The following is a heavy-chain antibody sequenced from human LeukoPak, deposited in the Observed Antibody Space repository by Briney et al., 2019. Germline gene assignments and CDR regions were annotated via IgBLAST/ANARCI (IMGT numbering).Heavy chain of an antibody. CDR3: TTTNRGTGSYYKYFDN. D-gene: IGHD3-10*01. J-gene: IGHJ4*02. CDR2: IKSKTYDGTI. V-gene: IGHV3-15*01. CDR1: GFTFSSYA. Sequence: GGSLRLSCAASGFTFSSYAMSWVRQAPGKGLEWVGRIKSKTYDGTIDYAAPMKGRITISRDDSRNTLYLQMNSLKTEDTAVYYCTTTNRGTGSYYKYFDNWGQGTLVTVSS.